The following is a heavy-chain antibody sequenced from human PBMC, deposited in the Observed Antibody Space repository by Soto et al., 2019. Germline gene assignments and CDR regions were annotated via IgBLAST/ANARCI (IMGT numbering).Heavy chain of an antibody. CDR2: ISANNGNN. CDR1: GYTFTSYG. J-gene: IGHJ4*02. Sequence: QVQLVQSGAEVKKPGASVKVSCKASGYTFTSYGISWVRQAPGQGLEWRGWISANNGNNKYAQKLQGRVTMPTDTCTSTAYMELRSVGSDDTAVYYCAREPNYFDYWGQGTLVTVSS. V-gene: IGHV1-18*01. CDR3: AREPNYFDY.